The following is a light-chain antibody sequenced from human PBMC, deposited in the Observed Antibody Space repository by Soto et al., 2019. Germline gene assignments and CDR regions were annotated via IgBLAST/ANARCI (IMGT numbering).Light chain of an antibody. Sequence: DIQMTQSPSTLSASVGDRVTITCRASQSISSWLAWYQQKPGKAPKLLIYTASNLHSGVPSRFSGSGSGTDFTLTISGLQFEDFATYYCQQYKSYPSTFGQGTRLEIK. V-gene: IGKV1-5*01. CDR3: QQYKSYPST. J-gene: IGKJ5*01. CDR2: TAS. CDR1: QSISSW.